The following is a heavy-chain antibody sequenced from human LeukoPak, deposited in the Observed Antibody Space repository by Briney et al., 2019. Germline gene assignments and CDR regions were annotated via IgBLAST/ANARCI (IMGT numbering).Heavy chain of an antibody. Sequence: GGSVSLSCSASGFTVSSYPMIWVRQATGLGLEWVFALSPSGGVTYYADSVQSRCSISRDDSKNTLYLQMNSLRAEDTAIYFCAKDKYSPVRGISHAAYYFDYWGPGTLVTVSS. J-gene: IGHJ4*02. D-gene: IGHD1-14*01. CDR1: GFTVSSYP. CDR2: LSPSGGVT. V-gene: IGHV3-23*01. CDR3: AKDKYSPVRGISHAAYYFDY.